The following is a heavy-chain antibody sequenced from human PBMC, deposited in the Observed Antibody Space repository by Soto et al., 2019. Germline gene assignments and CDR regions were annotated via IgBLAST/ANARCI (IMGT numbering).Heavy chain of an antibody. J-gene: IGHJ4*02. CDR3: AKDLGFYSSTWHYFDY. D-gene: IGHD6-13*01. Sequence: GGPLRRSCAASGFTFSDHYMYWVRQAPGKGLEWIGRIRNKGNSYTTEYAASVKGRFTISRDDSQNSLYLQMNSLKTEDTAVYYCAKDLGFYSSTWHYFDYWGQGTLVTVSS. CDR1: GFTFSDHY. V-gene: IGHV3-72*01. CDR2: IRNKGNSYTT.